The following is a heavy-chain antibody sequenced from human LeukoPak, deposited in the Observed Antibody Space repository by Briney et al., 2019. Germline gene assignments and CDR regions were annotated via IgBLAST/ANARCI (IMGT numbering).Heavy chain of an antibody. CDR2: MNPNSGNT. V-gene: IGHV1-8*01. J-gene: IGHJ4*02. Sequence: GASVKVSCKASGYTFTSYDINWVRQATGPGLEWMGWMNPNSGNTGYAQKFQGRVTITRNTSISTAYMELSSLRSEDTAVYYCARGWVLTGYYPNGFDSWGQGTLVTVSS. D-gene: IGHD3-9*01. CDR3: ARGWVLTGYYPNGFDS. CDR1: GYTFTSYD.